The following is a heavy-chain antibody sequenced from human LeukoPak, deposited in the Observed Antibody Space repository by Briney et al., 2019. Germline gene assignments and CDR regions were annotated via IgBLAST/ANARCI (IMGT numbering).Heavy chain of an antibody. CDR2: IYYSGST. D-gene: IGHD2-21*02. CDR1: GGSISSYY. V-gene: IGHV4-59*12. J-gene: IGHJ6*02. CDR3: ARGRGGDGYGMDV. Sequence: SETLSLTCTVSGGSISSYYWSWIRQPPGKGLEWIGYIYYSGSTNYNPSLKSRVTISVDTSKNQFSLKLSSVTAADTAVYYCARGRGGDGYGMDVWGQGTTVTVSS.